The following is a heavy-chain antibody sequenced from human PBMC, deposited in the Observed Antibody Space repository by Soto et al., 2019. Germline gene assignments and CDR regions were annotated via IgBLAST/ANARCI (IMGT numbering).Heavy chain of an antibody. CDR1: GFDFSDAW. Sequence: EVQLVESGGGLVKPGGSLRLSCAASGFDFSDAWMSWVRQAPGKGLEWVGRLISRIAGGTTDYAAPVKGRFTISRDDSKNTLYLEMRSLSTEDTAVYYCAAGTGRTDFDYWGQGTLVTVSS. J-gene: IGHJ4*02. CDR3: AAGTGRTDFDY. CDR2: LISRIAGGTT. D-gene: IGHD2-2*01. V-gene: IGHV3-15*01.